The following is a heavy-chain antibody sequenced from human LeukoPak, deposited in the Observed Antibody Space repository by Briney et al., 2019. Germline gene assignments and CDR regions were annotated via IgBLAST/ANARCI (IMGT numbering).Heavy chain of an antibody. J-gene: IGHJ3*02. CDR2: IYTSGGT. D-gene: IGHD6-13*01. CDR1: GGSISSYY. CDR3: ARDEFGYSSSCGVRLFDI. V-gene: IGHV4-4*07. Sequence: SETLSLTCTVSGGSISSYYWSWIRQPAGKGLEWIGRIYTSGGTNYNPSLKSRVTMSVDTSKNQFSLKLSSVTAADTAVYYCARDEFGYSSSCGVRLFDIWGQGTMVTVSS.